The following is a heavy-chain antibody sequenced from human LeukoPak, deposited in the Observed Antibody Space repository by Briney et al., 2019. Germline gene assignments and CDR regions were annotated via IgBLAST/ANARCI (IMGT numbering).Heavy chain of an antibody. Sequence: GGSLRLSCAASGFTFSTYGMHWVRQAPGKGLEWVAVIWFDGNNYYYADSVKGRFTISRDNSKNMLYLQMNSLRAADTAVYYCARDLNPYCGGDCWFDYWGQGTLVTVSS. D-gene: IGHD2-21*02. CDR1: GFTFSTYG. CDR3: ARDLNPYCGGDCWFDY. V-gene: IGHV3-33*01. J-gene: IGHJ4*02. CDR2: IWFDGNNY.